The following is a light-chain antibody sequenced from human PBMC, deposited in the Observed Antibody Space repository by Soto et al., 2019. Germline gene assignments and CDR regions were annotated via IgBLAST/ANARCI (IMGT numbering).Light chain of an antibody. CDR2: EIS. CDR1: SSDIGDYNY. V-gene: IGLV2-8*01. Sequence: QSALTQPPSASGSPGQSVTISCTGASSDIGDYNYVSWFQQHPGKAPKLILYEISERPSGVPDRFSGSKSGNTASLTVSGLQAEDEADYYCCSYAGSDTDAVVFGGGTKVTVL. CDR3: CSYAGSDTDAVV. J-gene: IGLJ2*01.